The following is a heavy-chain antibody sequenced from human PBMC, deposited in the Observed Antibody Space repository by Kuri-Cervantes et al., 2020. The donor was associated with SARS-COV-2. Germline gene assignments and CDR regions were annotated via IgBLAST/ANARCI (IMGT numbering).Heavy chain of an antibody. D-gene: IGHD3-3*01. CDR1: GFTFDDYA. CDR2: ISWNSGSI. CDR3: ARDSADFWSGPSDY. Sequence: SLKISCAASGFTFDDYAMHWVRQAPGKGLEWVSGISWNSGSIGYADSVKGRFTISRDNAKNSVFLQMNSLRAEDTAVYYCARDSADFWSGPSDYWGQGTRVTVSS. J-gene: IGHJ4*02. V-gene: IGHV3-9*01.